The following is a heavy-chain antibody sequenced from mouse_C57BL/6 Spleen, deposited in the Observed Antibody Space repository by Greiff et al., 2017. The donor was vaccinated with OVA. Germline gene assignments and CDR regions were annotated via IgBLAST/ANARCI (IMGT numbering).Heavy chain of an antibody. CDR1: GYTFTSYC. V-gene: IGHV1-55*01. CDR3: AWLCDV. Sequence: QVQLQQPGAELVKPGASVKMSCKASGYTFTSYCINWVKQRPGQGLEWIGGFYPGSGSNNYNEKFKSKATLTVDTSSSTAYMQLSSLTSEDSAVYDCAWLCDVWDTGTTVTVSS. J-gene: IGHJ1*03. D-gene: IGHD2-2*01. CDR2: FYPGSGSN.